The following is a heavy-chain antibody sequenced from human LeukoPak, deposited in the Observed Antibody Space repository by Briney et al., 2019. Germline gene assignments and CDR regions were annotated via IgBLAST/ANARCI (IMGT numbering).Heavy chain of an antibody. J-gene: IGHJ4*02. CDR2: ISSSGSTI. V-gene: IGHV3-11*01. CDR1: GFTFSDYY. Sequence: GSLSLSCAASGFTFSDYYMSWIRQAPGKGLERVSYISSSGSTIYYADSVKGRFTISRDNAKNSLYLQMNSLRAEDTAVYYCARSIVVVTAIHWGQGTLVTVSS. D-gene: IGHD2-21*02. CDR3: ARSIVVVTAIH.